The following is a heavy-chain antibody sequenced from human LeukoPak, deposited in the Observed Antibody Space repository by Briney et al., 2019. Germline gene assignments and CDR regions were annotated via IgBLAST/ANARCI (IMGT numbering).Heavy chain of an antibody. CDR1: GFTFSSYW. CDR2: IKQDGSEK. CDR3: ARDAGLLRYLYIDY. J-gene: IGHJ4*02. D-gene: IGHD3-9*01. V-gene: IGHV3-7*01. Sequence: GGSLRLSCAASGFTFSSYWMSWVRQAPGEGLEWVANIKQDGSEKYYVDSVKGRFTMSRDNAKNSLYLQMNSLRAEDTAVYYCARDAGLLRYLYIDYWGQGTLVTVSS.